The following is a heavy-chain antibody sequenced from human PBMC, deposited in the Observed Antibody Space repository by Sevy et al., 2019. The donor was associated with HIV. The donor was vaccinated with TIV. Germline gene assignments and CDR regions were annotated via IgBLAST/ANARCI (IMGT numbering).Heavy chain of an antibody. CDR1: GFTFSSYD. V-gene: IGHV3-13*01. CDR3: TRGLRIRPPYAVDI. Sequence: GGSLRLSCAASGFTFSSYDFHWVRQATGKGLEWVSTIGTLFYTYYPESVKGRFIISRENAKNSFFLQMNNLSAGDTAIYYCTRGLRIRPPYAVDIWGQGTMVTVSS. J-gene: IGHJ3*02. D-gene: IGHD2-15*01. CDR2: IGTLFYT.